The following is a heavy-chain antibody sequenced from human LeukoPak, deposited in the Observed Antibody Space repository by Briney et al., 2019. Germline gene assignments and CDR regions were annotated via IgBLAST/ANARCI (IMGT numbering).Heavy chain of an antibody. Sequence: GASVKVSCKASGYTFTSYYMHWVRQAPGQGLEWMGIINPSGGSTSYAQKFQGRVTMTRDTSTSTVYMELSSLRSEDTAVYYCARVNGYDILTGPIDAFDIWGQGTMVTVSS. J-gene: IGHJ3*02. CDR3: ARVNGYDILTGPIDAFDI. D-gene: IGHD3-9*01. V-gene: IGHV1-46*01. CDR1: GYTFTSYY. CDR2: INPSGGST.